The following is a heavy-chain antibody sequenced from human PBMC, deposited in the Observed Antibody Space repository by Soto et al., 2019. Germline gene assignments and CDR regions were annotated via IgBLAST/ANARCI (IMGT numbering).Heavy chain of an antibody. J-gene: IGHJ4*02. CDR1: GGSISSGDYY. CDR2: IYYSGST. V-gene: IGHV4-30-4*01. D-gene: IGHD3-10*01. Sequence: TSETLSLTCTVSGGSISSGDYYWSWIRQPPGKGLEWIGYIYYSGSTYYNPSLKSRVTISVDTSKNQFSLKLSSVTAADTAVYYCASDMVRGVRSLDYWGQGTLVTVSS. CDR3: ASDMVRGVRSLDY.